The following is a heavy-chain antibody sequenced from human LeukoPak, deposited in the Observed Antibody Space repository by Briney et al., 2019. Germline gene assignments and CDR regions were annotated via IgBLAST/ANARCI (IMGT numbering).Heavy chain of an antibody. CDR3: ARENYGDYEPHRDY. D-gene: IGHD4-17*01. V-gene: IGHV1-69*04. Sequence: APVKVSCKASGGTFSSYAISWVRQAPGQGLEWMGRIIPIFGIANYAQKFQGRVTITADKSTSTAYMELSSLRSEDTAVYYCARENYGDYEPHRDYWGQGTLVTVSS. J-gene: IGHJ4*02. CDR1: GGTFSSYA. CDR2: IIPIFGIA.